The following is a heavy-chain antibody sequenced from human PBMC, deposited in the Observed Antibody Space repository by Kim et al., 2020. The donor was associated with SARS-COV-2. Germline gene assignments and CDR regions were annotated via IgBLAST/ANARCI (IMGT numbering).Heavy chain of an antibody. CDR2: ISSNGSYK. CDR1: GFTFSSYS. Sequence: GGSLRLSCAASGFTFSSYSMNWVRQAPGKGLEWASSISSNGSYKYYADSVKGRFTISRDNTKNSLYLQMNSLRAEDTAVYYCARDPYHGQIWGQGTLVTAS. D-gene: IGHD2-2*01. CDR3: ARDPYHGQI. J-gene: IGHJ4*02. V-gene: IGHV3-21*01.